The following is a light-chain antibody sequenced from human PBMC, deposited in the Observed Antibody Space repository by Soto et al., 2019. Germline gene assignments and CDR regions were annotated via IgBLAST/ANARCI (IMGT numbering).Light chain of an antibody. CDR2: GNS. CDR3: QSYDSSPSGYVV. Sequence: QSVLTQPPSLSGAPGQRVTISCTGSSSNIGAGYDVHWYQQLPGTAPKLLIYGNSNRPSGVPDRFSGSKSGTSASLAITGLQAEDEADYYCQSYDSSPSGYVVFGGGTKLTVL. V-gene: IGLV1-40*01. CDR1: SSNIGAGYD. J-gene: IGLJ2*01.